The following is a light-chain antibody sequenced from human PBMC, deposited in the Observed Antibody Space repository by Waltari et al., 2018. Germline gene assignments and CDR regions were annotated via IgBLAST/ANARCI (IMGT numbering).Light chain of an antibody. Sequence: DVVMTQSPLSLPVTPGEPASISCRSSQSLLAINGDNYLNWYLQKPGQSPQVLMYMGSYRASGVPDRFSGSGSGTDFTLKVSRVEAEDVGVYYCMQAAHAPITFGQGTRLELK. CDR1: QSLLAINGDNY. CDR3: MQAAHAPIT. V-gene: IGKV2-28*01. CDR2: MGS. J-gene: IGKJ5*01.